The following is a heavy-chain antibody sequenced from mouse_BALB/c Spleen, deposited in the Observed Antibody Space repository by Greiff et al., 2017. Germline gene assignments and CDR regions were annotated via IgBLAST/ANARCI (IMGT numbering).Heavy chain of an antibody. D-gene: IGHD3-1*01. V-gene: IGHV1-69*01. J-gene: IGHJ4*01. CDR3: ARPGRQLGLRNAMDY. CDR1: GYTFTDYW. CDR2: IDTSDSYT. Sequence: QVQLQQPGAELVMPGASVKMSCKASGYTFTDYWMHWVKQRPGQGLEWIGAIDTSDSYTSYNQKFKGKATLTVDESSSTAYMQLSSLTSEDSAVYYCARPGRQLGLRNAMDYWGQGTSVTVSS.